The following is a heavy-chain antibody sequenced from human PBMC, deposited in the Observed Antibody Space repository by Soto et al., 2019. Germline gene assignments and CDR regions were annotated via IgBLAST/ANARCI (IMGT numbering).Heavy chain of an antibody. CDR3: AKARSGSTRHFYY. Sequence: PVGSLRLSCAASGFTFSSYAMSWVRQAPGKGLEWVSAIRGSGGSTYYADSVKGRFTTYREDSKNTLYLQMNSLRDEDTAVSYCAKARSGSTRHFYYRGQGTLVTVSS. D-gene: IGHD1-26*01. CDR2: IRGSGGST. V-gene: IGHV3-23*01. CDR1: GFTFSSYA. J-gene: IGHJ4*02.